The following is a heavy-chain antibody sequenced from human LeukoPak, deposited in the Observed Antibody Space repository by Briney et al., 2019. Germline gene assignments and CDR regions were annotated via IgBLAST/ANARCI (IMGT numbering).Heavy chain of an antibody. D-gene: IGHD4-17*01. CDR1: GFTVSSNY. CDR2: IYSGGST. V-gene: IGHV3-53*01. Sequence: GGSLRLSCAASGFTVSSNYMSWVRQAPGKGLEWVSVIYSGGSTYYADSVKGRFTISRDNSKNTLYLQMNSLRAEDTAVYYCARDHDYGDYVYDYWGQGTLVTVSS. CDR3: ARDHDYGDYVYDY. J-gene: IGHJ4*02.